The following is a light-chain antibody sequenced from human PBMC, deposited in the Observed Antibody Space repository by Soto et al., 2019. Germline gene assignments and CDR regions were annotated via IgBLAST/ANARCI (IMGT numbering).Light chain of an antibody. CDR2: GAS. V-gene: IGKV3-20*01. J-gene: IGKJ3*01. CDR1: QSVSSSY. Sequence: EIVLTQSPGTLSLSPGERATLSCRASQSVSSSYLAWYQQKPGQAPRHLIYGASSRATGRPDRFSDSGSGTDFTLPISRLEPEDFAVYYCQQYGSSPPFTFGPGTKVDIK. CDR3: QQYGSSPPFT.